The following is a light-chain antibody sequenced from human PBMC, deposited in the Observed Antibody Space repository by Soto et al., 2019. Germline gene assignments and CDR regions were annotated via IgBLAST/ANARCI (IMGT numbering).Light chain of an antibody. Sequence: MTQSPLSLPVTPGEPASISCRSSQSLLNRNGYNYLAWFQQKAGKAPKLLIYEASRLESGVPSRISGSGSGTEFTLTISSLQPDDFATYYCQQYTSYPWTFGQGTKVDIK. CDR3: QQYTSYPWT. CDR1: QSLLNRNGYNY. V-gene: IGKV1-5*03. CDR2: EAS. J-gene: IGKJ1*01.